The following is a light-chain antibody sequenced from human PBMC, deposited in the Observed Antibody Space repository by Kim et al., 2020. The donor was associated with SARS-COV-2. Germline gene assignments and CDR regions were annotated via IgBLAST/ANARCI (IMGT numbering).Light chain of an antibody. CDR2: DAS. CDR1: QSVGSN. J-gene: IGKJ2*01. V-gene: IGKV3-15*01. Sequence: EIVMTQSPGTLSVSPGERATLSCRASQSVGSNVAWYQQKPGQGPRLLIYDASTRATGVPVRFSGSGSGTDFTLTISSLQSEDIAVYSCQQYNNWPPYTFGQGTKLEI. CDR3: QQYNNWPPYT.